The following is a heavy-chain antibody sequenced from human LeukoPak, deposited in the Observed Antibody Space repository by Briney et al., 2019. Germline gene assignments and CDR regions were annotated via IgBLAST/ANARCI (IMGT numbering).Heavy chain of an antibody. CDR1: GGSISSSFYY. CDR2: IYYSGST. V-gene: IGHV4-61*05. D-gene: IGHD4-17*01. Sequence: SETLSLTCTVSGGSISSSFYYWGWIRQPPGKGLEWIGYIYYSGSTNYNPSLKSRVTISVDTSKNQFSLKLSSVTAADTAVYYCAKSTTGYYFDYWGQGTLVTVSS. J-gene: IGHJ4*02. CDR3: AKSTTGYYFDY.